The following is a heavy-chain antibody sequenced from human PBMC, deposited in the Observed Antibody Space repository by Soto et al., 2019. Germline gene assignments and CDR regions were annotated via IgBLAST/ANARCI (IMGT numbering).Heavy chain of an antibody. V-gene: IGHV3-30*18. CDR3: AKGEEVGATALPGQYYYYGMDV. CDR1: GFTFSSYG. D-gene: IGHD1-26*01. Sequence: LRLSFAASGFTFSSYGMHWVRQAPGKGLEWVAVIPYDGSNKYYADSVKGRFTISRDNSKNTLYLQMNSLRAEDTAVYYCAKGEEVGATALPGQYYYYGMDVWGQGTTVTVSS. CDR2: IPYDGSNK. J-gene: IGHJ6*02.